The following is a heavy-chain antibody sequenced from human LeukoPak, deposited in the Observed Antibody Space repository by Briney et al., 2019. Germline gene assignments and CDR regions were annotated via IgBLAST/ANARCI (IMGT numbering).Heavy chain of an antibody. CDR1: GGSISSYY. CDR3: ARAGRTYGDYPLDY. Sequence: SETLSLTCTVSGGSISSYYWSWIRQPPGKGLEWIGYIYYSGSTNYNPSLKGRVTISVDTSKNQFSLKLSSVTAADTAVYYCARAGRTYGDYPLDYWGQGTLVTVSS. CDR2: IYYSGST. V-gene: IGHV4-59*01. J-gene: IGHJ4*02. D-gene: IGHD4-17*01.